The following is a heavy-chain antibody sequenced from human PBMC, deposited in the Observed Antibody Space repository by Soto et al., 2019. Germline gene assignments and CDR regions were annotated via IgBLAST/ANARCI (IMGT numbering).Heavy chain of an antibody. CDR2: IYHTGRS. D-gene: IGHD4-17*01. Sequence: PSETLSLTCTVSGGSISSSSYYWGWIRQPPGKGLEWVGYIYHTGRSNYNPSLKSRLTISLDMSRNQFSLQLTSVTAADTALYYCARVSNEYGGNGAFDYWGLGTLVTVSS. V-gene: IGHV4-61*05. CDR1: GGSISSSSYY. J-gene: IGHJ4*02. CDR3: ARVSNEYGGNGAFDY.